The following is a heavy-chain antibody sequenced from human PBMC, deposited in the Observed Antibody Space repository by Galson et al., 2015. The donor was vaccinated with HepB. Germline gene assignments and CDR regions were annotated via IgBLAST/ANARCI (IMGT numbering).Heavy chain of an antibody. D-gene: IGHD2-15*01. J-gene: IGHJ4*02. V-gene: IGHV3-30*03. CDR3: ASRVGGCSGGSCYQY. Sequence: SLRLSCAASEFTFSSYGMHWVRQAPGKGLEWVAVISYDGSNKYYADSVKGRFTISRDNSKNTLYLQMNSLRAEDTAVYYCASRVGGCSGGSCYQYWGQGTLVTVSS. CDR1: EFTFSSYG. CDR2: ISYDGSNK.